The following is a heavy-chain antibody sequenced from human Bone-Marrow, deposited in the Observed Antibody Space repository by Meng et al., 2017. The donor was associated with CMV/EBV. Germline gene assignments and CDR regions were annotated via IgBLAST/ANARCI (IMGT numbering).Heavy chain of an antibody. V-gene: IGHV4-39*07. D-gene: IGHD2-2*01. J-gene: IGHJ4*02. CDR1: GGSISSSSYY. Sequence: SETLSLTCTVSGGSISSSSYYWGWIRQPPGKGLEWIGSIYYSGSTYYNPSLKSRVTISVDTSKNQFSLKLSSVTAADTAVYYCARTAVEYCSNTSCYPFDYWGQGTLVTVSS. CDR3: ARTAVEYCSNTSCYPFDY. CDR2: IYYSGST.